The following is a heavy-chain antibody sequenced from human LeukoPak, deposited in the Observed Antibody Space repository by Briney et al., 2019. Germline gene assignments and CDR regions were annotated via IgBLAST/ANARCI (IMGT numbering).Heavy chain of an antibody. D-gene: IGHD1-26*01. J-gene: IGHJ4*02. CDR3: AKDEVGGHFEY. Sequence: GESLRLSCAASGFTFSSYSMNWVRQAPEKGLEWVSSISSSSSYIYYADSVKGRFTISRDNAKNSLYLQMNSLRAEDTAVYYCAKDEVGGHFEYWGQGTLVAVSS. CDR2: ISSSSSYI. V-gene: IGHV3-21*01. CDR1: GFTFSSYS.